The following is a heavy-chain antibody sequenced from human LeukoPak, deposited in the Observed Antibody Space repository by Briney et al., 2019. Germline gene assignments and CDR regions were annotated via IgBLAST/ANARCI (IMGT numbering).Heavy chain of an antibody. D-gene: IGHD3-22*01. V-gene: IGHV3-11*01. CDR1: GFTFSDYY. CDR2: ISSSGSTI. J-gene: IGHJ5*02. CDR3: ARVPTGHYDSSGYYYETLPNWFDP. Sequence: PGRSLRLSCAASGFTFSDYYMSWIRQAPGKGLEWVSYISSSGSTIYYADSVKGRFTISRDNAKNSLYLQMNSLRAEDTAVYYCARVPTGHYDSSGYYYETLPNWFDPWGQGTLVTVSS.